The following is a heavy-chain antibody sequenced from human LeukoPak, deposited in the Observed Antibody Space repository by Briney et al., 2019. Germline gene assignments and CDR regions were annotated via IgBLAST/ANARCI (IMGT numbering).Heavy chain of an antibody. J-gene: IGHJ4*02. D-gene: IGHD6-19*01. Sequence: GGSLRLSCAASGFTFSSYEMNWVRQAPGKGLEWVSYVSSSGSTRTYADSVRGRFTISRDNAKNSLYLEMNSLRAEDTAVYYCAREIVTAVAGNFDYWGQGTLVTVSS. V-gene: IGHV3-48*03. CDR3: AREIVTAVAGNFDY. CDR2: VSSSGSTR. CDR1: GFTFSSYE.